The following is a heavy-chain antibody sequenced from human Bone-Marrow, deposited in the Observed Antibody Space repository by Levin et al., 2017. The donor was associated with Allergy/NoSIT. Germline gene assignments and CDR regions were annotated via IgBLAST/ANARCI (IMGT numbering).Heavy chain of an antibody. CDR1: GYRFTDHW. J-gene: IGHJ2*01. CDR3: ARRDLGGSFRHFDL. Sequence: PGGSLRLSCKGSGYRFTDHWIGWVRQLPGKGLEWMGIIYPGDSETRYSPSFQGQVIISTDKSISTAYVQWSSLKASDTALYFCARRDLGGSFRHFDLWGRGTLVTVSS. CDR2: IYPGDSET. V-gene: IGHV5-51*01. D-gene: IGHD3-16*01.